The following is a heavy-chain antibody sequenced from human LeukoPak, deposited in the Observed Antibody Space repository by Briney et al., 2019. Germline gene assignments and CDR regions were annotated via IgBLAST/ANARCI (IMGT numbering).Heavy chain of an antibody. J-gene: IGHJ4*02. V-gene: IGHV4-34*01. Sequence: SETLSLTCAVYGGSFSGYYWSWIRQPPGKGLEWIGEINHSGSTNYNPSLKSRVTISVDTSKNQFSLKLSSVTAADTAVYYCARGLSRWSGYFNRYYSDYWGQGTLVTVSS. CDR2: INHSGST. CDR3: ARGLSRWSGYFNRYYSDY. CDR1: GGSFSGYY. D-gene: IGHD3-3*01.